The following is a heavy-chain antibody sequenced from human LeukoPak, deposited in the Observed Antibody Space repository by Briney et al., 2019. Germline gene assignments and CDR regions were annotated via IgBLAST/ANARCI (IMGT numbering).Heavy chain of an antibody. V-gene: IGHV3-11*01. Sequence: GGSLRLSCAASGFTFSDYYMSWIRHAPEKGLEWVSYISSSGSTIYYADSVKGRFTISRDNAKNSLYLQMNSLRAEDTAVYYCARGGLLYYYYMDVWGKGTTVTVSS. CDR3: ARGGLLYYYYMDV. CDR2: ISSSGSTI. D-gene: IGHD1-26*01. J-gene: IGHJ6*03. CDR1: GFTFSDYY.